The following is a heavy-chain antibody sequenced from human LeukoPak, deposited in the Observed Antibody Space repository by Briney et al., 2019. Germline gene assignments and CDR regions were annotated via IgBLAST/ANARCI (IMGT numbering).Heavy chain of an antibody. CDR3: ARDNGVVHGVYYMDV. J-gene: IGHJ6*03. CDR2: IKQDGSGK. D-gene: IGHD3-3*01. Sequence: GGSLRLSSAASGFTFSNYWMTWVRQAPGKGLEWVADIKQDGSGKLYVNSVRGRVTISRDNAKMSLFLQMNSLRAEDTAVYYCARDNGVVHGVYYMDVWGKGTTVTVS. CDR1: GFTFSNYW. V-gene: IGHV3-7*01.